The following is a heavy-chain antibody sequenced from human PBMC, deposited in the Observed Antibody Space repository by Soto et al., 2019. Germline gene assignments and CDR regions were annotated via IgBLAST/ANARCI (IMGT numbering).Heavy chain of an antibody. V-gene: IGHV1-69*12. J-gene: IGHJ4*02. D-gene: IGHD4-4*01. CDR2: IIPIFGTA. Sequence: QVQLVQSGAEVKKPGXSXXXXXXASGGXFSSYXIXWVRQAPGQGLEWMGGIIPIFGTANYAQKFQGRVTITADESTSTAYMELSSLRSEXTAVXYXAXXGNSDYWGQGTLVTVSS. CDR1: GGXFSSYX. CDR3: AXXGNSDY.